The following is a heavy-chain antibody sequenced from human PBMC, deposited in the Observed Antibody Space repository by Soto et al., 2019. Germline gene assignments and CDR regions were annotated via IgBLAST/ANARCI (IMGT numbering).Heavy chain of an antibody. CDR1: GFTFSNFG. J-gene: IGHJ4*02. D-gene: IGHD3-22*01. V-gene: IGHV3-48*01. Sequence: PGGSLRLSCAASGFTFSNFGMHGVRQAPGKGLEWVSFISGRSNTIYYADSVKGRFTISRDNAKNSLYLLMNSLRAEDTAVYYCTREGDGSGFFSDFWGQGALVTVSS. CDR2: ISGRSNTI. CDR3: TREGDGSGFFSDF.